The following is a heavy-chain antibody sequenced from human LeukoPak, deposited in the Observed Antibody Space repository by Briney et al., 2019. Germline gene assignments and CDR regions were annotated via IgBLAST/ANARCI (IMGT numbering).Heavy chain of an antibody. CDR1: GGSISSYY. J-gene: IGHJ4*02. CDR2: IYYSGST. CDR3: AGTRRGYSYGHPIPFDY. Sequence: PSETLPLTCTVSGGSISSYYWSWIRQPPGKGLEWIGYIYYSGSTNYNPSLKSRVTISVDTSKNQFSLKLSSVTAADTAVYYCAGTRRGYSYGHPIPFDYWGQGTLVTVSS. D-gene: IGHD5-18*01. V-gene: IGHV4-59*08.